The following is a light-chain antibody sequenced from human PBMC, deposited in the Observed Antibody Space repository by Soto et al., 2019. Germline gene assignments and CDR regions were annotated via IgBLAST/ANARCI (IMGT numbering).Light chain of an antibody. CDR1: QSVSNY. CDR2: DVS. Sequence: EIVLTQSPATLSLSPGERATLFCRASQSVSNYLAWFQQKPGQAPRLLMYDVSNRATGVPARFSGSGSGTDFTLTISSLEPEDFAVYYCQKYNSAPLTFGGGTKVEIK. CDR3: QKYNSAPLT. V-gene: IGKV3-11*01. J-gene: IGKJ4*01.